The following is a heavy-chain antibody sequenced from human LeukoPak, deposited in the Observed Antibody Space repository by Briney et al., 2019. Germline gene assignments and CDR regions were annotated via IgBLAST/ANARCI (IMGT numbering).Heavy chain of an antibody. D-gene: IGHD4-17*01. CDR1: GGTFSSYA. CDR2: ISAYSGNT. CDR3: ARLYGDYYFDY. Sequence: GASVKVSCKASGGTFSSYAISWVRQAPGQGLEWMGWISAYSGNTNYAQKLQGRVTMTTDTSTSTAYMELRSLRSDDTAVYYCARLYGDYYFDYWGQGTLVTVSS. J-gene: IGHJ4*02. V-gene: IGHV1-18*01.